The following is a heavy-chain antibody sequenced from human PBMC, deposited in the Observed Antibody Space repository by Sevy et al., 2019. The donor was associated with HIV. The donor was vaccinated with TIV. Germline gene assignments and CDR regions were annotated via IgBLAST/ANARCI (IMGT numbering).Heavy chain of an antibody. CDR2: ISYDGRNK. J-gene: IGHJ6*02. V-gene: IGHV3-30*18. CDR1: GIIFTTSG. D-gene: IGHD3-9*01. Sequence: GGSLRLSCAVSGIIFTTSGMHWVRQAPGKGLEGVAVISYDGRNKFYGDSVKGRFTISRDNSKNILFLQMNRLRAEDTAVYYCAKDFTGYNGMDVWGQGTMVTVSS. CDR3: AKDFTGYNGMDV.